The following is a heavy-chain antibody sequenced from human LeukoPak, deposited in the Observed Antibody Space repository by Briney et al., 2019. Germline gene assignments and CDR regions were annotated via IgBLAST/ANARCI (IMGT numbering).Heavy chain of an antibody. D-gene: IGHD3-22*01. CDR2: ISGSSGST. CDR1: GFTFSSFA. CDR3: AKDLHYYDSSGYYGLDAFDI. Sequence: PGGSLRLSCEASGFTFSSFAMTWVRQAPGKGLEWVSAISGSSGSTYYADSVKGRFTISRDNSKNTLYLQMNSLRAEDTAVHYCAKDLHYYDSSGYYGLDAFDIWGQGTMVTVSS. J-gene: IGHJ3*02. V-gene: IGHV3-23*01.